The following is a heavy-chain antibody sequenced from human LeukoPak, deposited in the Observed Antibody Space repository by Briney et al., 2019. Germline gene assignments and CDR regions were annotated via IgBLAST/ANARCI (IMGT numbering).Heavy chain of an antibody. J-gene: IGHJ6*03. V-gene: IGHV1-69*06. CDR2: IIPIFGTA. CDR1: GGTFSSYA. D-gene: IGHD3-9*01. Sequence: LVKVSCKASGGTFSSYAISWVRQAPGQGLEWMGGIIPIFGTANYAQKFQGRVTITADKSTSTAYMELSSLRSEDTAVYYCARSGLLRYFDWLSGYYYYYMDVWGKGTTVTVSS. CDR3: ARSGLLRYFDWLSGYYYYYMDV.